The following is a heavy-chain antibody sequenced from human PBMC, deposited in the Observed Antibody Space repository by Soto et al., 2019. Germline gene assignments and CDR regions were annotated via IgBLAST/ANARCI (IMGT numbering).Heavy chain of an antibody. CDR3: ARLHDYSNLDY. CDR2: IYYSGST. Sequence: PSETLSLPCTVSGGSISSYYWSWIRQPPGKGLECIGYIYYSGSTNYYPSLKSRVTISVDTSKNQFSLKLSSVTAADTAVYYCARLHDYSNLDYWGQGTLVTV. D-gene: IGHD4-4*01. CDR1: GGSISSYY. J-gene: IGHJ4*02. V-gene: IGHV4-59*01.